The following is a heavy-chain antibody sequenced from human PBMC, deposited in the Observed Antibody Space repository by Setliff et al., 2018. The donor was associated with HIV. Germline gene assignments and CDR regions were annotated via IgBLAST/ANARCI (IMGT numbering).Heavy chain of an antibody. D-gene: IGHD6-19*01. CDR3: ARGVRDNSGWSSYYFDY. CDR2: VTHSGRT. J-gene: IGHJ4*02. Sequence: PSETLSLTCAVYGGSFSGYYWSWIRQPPGKGLEWIGEVTHSGRTNYNPSLESRVTTSVDTSKKQFSLGLTSVTAADTAVYYCARGVRDNSGWSSYYFDYWGQGTLVTVSS. V-gene: IGHV4-34*01. CDR1: GGSFSGYY.